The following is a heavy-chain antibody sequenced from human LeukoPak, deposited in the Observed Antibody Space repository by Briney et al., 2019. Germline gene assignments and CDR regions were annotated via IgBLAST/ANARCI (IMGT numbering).Heavy chain of an antibody. Sequence: SVKVSCKASGGTFSSYAISWVRQAPGQGLEWMGGIIPIFGTANYAQKFQGRVTITADESTSTAYMELRSLRSDDTAVYYCARQNNAYSAPNWFDPWGQGTLVTVSS. CDR3: ARQNNAYSAPNWFDP. V-gene: IGHV1-69*01. CDR1: GGTFSSYA. J-gene: IGHJ5*02. CDR2: IIPIFGTA. D-gene: IGHD2-21*01.